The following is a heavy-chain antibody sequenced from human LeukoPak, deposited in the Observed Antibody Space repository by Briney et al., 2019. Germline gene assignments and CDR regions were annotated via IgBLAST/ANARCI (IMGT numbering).Heavy chain of an antibody. CDR2: LYYSGNT. V-gene: IGHV4-59*11. CDR3: ATGRGWLPDY. J-gene: IGHJ4*02. CDR1: GGSISNHY. D-gene: IGHD5-12*01. Sequence: SDTLSLTCTVSGGSISNHYWSWIRQPPGKGLEWIGHLYYSGNTNYNPSLKSRVTISVDTSKTQFSLKLSSVTAADTALYYCATGRGWLPDYWGQGTLVTVSS.